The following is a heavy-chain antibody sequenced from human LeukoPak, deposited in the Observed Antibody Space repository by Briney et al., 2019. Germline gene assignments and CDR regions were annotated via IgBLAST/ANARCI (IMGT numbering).Heavy chain of an antibody. Sequence: PSETLSLTCTVSGGSISSYYWSWIRQPAGKGLEWIGRIYTSGSTNYNPSLKSRVTMSVDTSKNQFSLKLSSVTAADTAVYYCARDILSGYSSSWHRVRFDPWGQGTLVTVSS. CDR1: GGSISSYY. V-gene: IGHV4-4*07. J-gene: IGHJ5*02. D-gene: IGHD6-13*01. CDR2: IYTSGST. CDR3: ARDILSGYSSSWHRVRFDP.